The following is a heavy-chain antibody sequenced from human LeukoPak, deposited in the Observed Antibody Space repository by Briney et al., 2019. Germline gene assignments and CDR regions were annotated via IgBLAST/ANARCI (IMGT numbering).Heavy chain of an antibody. CDR3: ATGQAVAGAFDI. J-gene: IGHJ3*02. CDR2: IIPIFGTA. CDR1: GGTFSSYA. D-gene: IGHD6-19*01. V-gene: IGHV1-69*05. Sequence: SVKVSCKASGGTFSSYAISWVRQAPGQGLEWMGRIIPIFGTANYAQKLQGRVTMTTDTSTSTAYMELRSLRSDDTAVYYCATGQAVAGAFDIWGQGTMVTVSS.